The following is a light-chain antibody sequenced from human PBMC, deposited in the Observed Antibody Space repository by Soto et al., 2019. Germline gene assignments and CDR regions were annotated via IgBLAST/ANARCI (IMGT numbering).Light chain of an antibody. Sequence: EIVLTQSPGTLSLSPGERATLSCRASQSISNYLAWYQQKPGQAPRLLIYDASNRATGIPARFRGSGSKTDFTLTISSLEPEDFAVYYCLQRGNWPLYTFGQGTKLEIK. J-gene: IGKJ2*01. V-gene: IGKV3-11*01. CDR3: LQRGNWPLYT. CDR2: DAS. CDR1: QSISNY.